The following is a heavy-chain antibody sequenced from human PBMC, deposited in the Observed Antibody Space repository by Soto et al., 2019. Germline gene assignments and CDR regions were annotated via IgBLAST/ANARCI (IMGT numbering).Heavy chain of an antibody. CDR2: ISGSSETK. CDR1: GFSLSSHS. D-gene: IGHD3-10*01. J-gene: IGHJ6*02. CDR3: ARGTSLGYYSYGMDV. Sequence: EVQLAESGGGLAQPGGSLRLSCAASGFSLSSHSVNWVRQAPGKGLEWISYISGSSETKCNADSVKGRFTTSRDNVKNVVYLQMNSLRDEDTALYYCARGTSLGYYSYGMDVWGQGTTVTVSS. V-gene: IGHV3-48*02.